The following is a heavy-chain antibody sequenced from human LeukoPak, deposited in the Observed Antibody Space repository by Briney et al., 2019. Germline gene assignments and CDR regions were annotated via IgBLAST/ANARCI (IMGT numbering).Heavy chain of an antibody. Sequence: SETLSLTCTVSGGSISSYYWSWIRQPPGKGLEWIGYIYYSGSTNYNPSLKGRVTISVDTSKNQFSLKLSSVTAADTAVYYCASLPFGEYFDYRGQGTLVTVSS. CDR3: ASLPFGEYFDY. CDR2: IYYSGST. V-gene: IGHV4-59*12. D-gene: IGHD3-10*01. CDR1: GGSISSYY. J-gene: IGHJ4*02.